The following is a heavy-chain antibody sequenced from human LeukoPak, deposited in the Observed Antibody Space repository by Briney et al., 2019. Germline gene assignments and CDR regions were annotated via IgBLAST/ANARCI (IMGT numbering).Heavy chain of an antibody. V-gene: IGHV4-34*01. Sequence: SETLSLTCAVYGGSFSGYYWSWIRQPPGKGLEWIGEINQSGSTKYNPSLKSRVTISVDTSKNQFSLKLSSVTAADTAVYYCARGDIVVVVGATSYYYYGMDVWGQGTTVTVSS. D-gene: IGHD2-15*01. CDR3: ARGDIVVVVGATSYYYYGMDV. CDR2: INQSGST. CDR1: GGSFSGYY. J-gene: IGHJ6*02.